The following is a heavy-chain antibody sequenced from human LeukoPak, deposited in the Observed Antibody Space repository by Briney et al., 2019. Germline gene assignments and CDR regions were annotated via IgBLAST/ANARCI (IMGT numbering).Heavy chain of an antibody. D-gene: IGHD3-9*01. V-gene: IGHV4-34*01. CDR1: GGSFSGYY. CDR2: VNHDGST. Sequence: SEALSLTCAVYGGSFSGYYWNWIRQAPGKGLEWVGEVNHDGSTRYNPSLKSRLTISVDTSKNQFSLKLSSVTAADTAVYYCARRRVLRYFDWLLYYDYWGQGTLVTVSS. J-gene: IGHJ4*02. CDR3: ARRRVLRYFDWLLYYDY.